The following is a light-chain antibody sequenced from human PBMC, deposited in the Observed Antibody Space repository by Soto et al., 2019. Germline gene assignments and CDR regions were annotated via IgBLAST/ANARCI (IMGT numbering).Light chain of an antibody. CDR3: QQYNSYSRT. Sequence: DIQLTQAPSSLCASVVDRVTITCRASQTISNFLNWYQIKPGKAHKLLIYDASSLESGVPSRFSGSGSGTEFTLTISSLQPDDFATYYCQQYNSYSRTFGQGTTGDNK. CDR1: QTISNF. CDR2: DAS. V-gene: IGKV1-5*01. J-gene: IGKJ1*01.